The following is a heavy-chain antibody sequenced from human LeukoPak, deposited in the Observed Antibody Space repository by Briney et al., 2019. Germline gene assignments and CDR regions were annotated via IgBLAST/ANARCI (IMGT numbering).Heavy chain of an antibody. D-gene: IGHD7-27*01. CDR3: AKDGGLWVSAHWGDS. V-gene: IGHV3-23*01. J-gene: IGHJ4*02. CDR1: GFTFSSYW. CDR2: ITTSDGNT. Sequence: GGSLRLSCAASGFTFSSYWMHWVRQAPGKGLEWVSTITTSDGNTYYADSVKGRFTVSRDNSKNTLYLQMNSLRAEDTAVYYCAKDGGLWVSAHWGDSWGRGTLVTVSS.